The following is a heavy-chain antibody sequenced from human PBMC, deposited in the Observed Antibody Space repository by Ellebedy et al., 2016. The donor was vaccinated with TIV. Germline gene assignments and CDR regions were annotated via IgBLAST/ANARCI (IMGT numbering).Heavy chain of an antibody. CDR1: GFTFSSYG. Sequence: PGGSLRLSCAASGFTFSSYGMHWVRQAPGKGLVWVSRINTDESDTSYADSVKGRFTISRDNAKNTLYLQMDSLRAEDTAVYYCARYYGSGTYSLDYWGQGIMVTVSS. D-gene: IGHD3-10*01. CDR2: INTDESDT. V-gene: IGHV3-74*01. CDR3: ARYYGSGTYSLDY. J-gene: IGHJ4*02.